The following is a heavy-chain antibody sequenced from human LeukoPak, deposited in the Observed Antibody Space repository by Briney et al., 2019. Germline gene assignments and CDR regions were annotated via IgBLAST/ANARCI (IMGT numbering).Heavy chain of an antibody. CDR1: GGSISSYY. D-gene: IGHD6-19*01. CDR2: IYYSGST. V-gene: IGHV4-59*12. CDR3: ASGTRGSGWDFDY. J-gene: IGHJ4*02. Sequence: SETLSLTCTVSGGSISSYYWSWIRQPPGKGLEWIGYIYYSGSTNYNPSLKSRVTISVDTSKNQFSLKLSSVTAADTAVYYCASGTRGSGWDFDYWGQGTLVTVSS.